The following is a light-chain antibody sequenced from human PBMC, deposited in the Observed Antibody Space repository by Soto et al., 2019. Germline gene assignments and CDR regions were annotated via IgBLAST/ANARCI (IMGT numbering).Light chain of an antibody. J-gene: IGKJ2*01. CDR2: DAS. CDR1: QGISSY. CDR3: QQRNNWPRYT. V-gene: IGKV3-11*01. Sequence: EIVLTQSPATLSLSPGERATLSCRASQGISSYLAWYQQKPGQAPGLLIYDASNRATGIPARFSGSGSGTDFTLTISSLEPEDFAVYYCQQRNNWPRYTFGQGTKLEI.